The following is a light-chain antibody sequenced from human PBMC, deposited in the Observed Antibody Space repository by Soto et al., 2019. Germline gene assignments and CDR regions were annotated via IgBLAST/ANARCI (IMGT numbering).Light chain of an antibody. CDR3: QQSYSTLIT. CDR1: QGIDTS. V-gene: IGKV1-39*01. CDR2: AAS. Sequence: ILFTQSPSSLSASVGDRVTITCRASQGIDTSLAWYQQKPGKAPKLLIYAASNFQSGVPSRFSGSGSGTHFTLTISSLQPEDFATYYCQQSYSTLITFGQGTRLEIK. J-gene: IGKJ5*01.